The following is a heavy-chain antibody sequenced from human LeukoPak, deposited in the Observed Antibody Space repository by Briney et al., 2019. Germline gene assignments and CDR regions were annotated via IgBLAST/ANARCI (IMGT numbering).Heavy chain of an antibody. CDR2: IYYSGST. D-gene: IGHD2-2*01. CDR3: ARDRCRSTSCVPWTFDF. CDR1: GAPISSHY. Sequence: PSETLSLTCTVSGAPISSHYWSWIRQPPGKGLEWIGHIYYSGSTDYNSSLKSRVTISVDTSRIHFSLKLRSVTAADTAVYYCARDRCRSTSCVPWTFDFWGQGTLVTVSS. V-gene: IGHV4-59*11. J-gene: IGHJ4*02.